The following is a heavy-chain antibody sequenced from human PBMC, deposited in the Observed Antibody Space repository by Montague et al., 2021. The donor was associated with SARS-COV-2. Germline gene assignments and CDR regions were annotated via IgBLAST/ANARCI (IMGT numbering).Heavy chain of an antibody. CDR1: GVSVDNYY. J-gene: IGHJ3*01. Sequence: SETLSLTCSVSGVSVDNYYWAWVRQPPEKGLEWIGYIYYTGSTDYNPSLRNRITISVDTSANQFSLKLRSVTPADTAVYYCVRDFYATSDYFQGTFDVWGHGTVVSVSS. CDR3: VRDFYATSDYFQGTFDV. D-gene: IGHD2/OR15-2a*01. CDR2: IYYTGST. V-gene: IGHV4-59*02.